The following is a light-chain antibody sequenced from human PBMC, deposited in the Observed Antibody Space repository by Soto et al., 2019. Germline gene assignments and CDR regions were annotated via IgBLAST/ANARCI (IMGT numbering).Light chain of an antibody. Sequence: QSVLTQPPSASGSPGQSVTISRTGASSDVGGYNYVSWCQQHPGKAPKLMIYEVTKRPSGVPDRFSGSKSGNTASLTVSGLQAEDEADYYCSSYAGSNNLVFGGGTKLTVL. CDR1: SSDVGGYNY. V-gene: IGLV2-8*01. J-gene: IGLJ3*02. CDR3: SSYAGSNNLV. CDR2: EVT.